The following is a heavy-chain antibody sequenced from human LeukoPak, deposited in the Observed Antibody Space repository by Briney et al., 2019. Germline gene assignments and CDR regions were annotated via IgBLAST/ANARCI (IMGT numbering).Heavy chain of an antibody. V-gene: IGHV1-46*01. CDR2: INPSGGST. Sequence: ASVKVFCKASGYTFTSYYMHWVRQAPGQGLEWMGIINPSGGSTSYAQKFQGRVTMTRDTSTSTVYMELSSLRSEDTAVYYCARDREQWLALDYWGQGTLVTVSS. CDR3: ARDREQWLALDY. J-gene: IGHJ4*02. CDR1: GYTFTSYY. D-gene: IGHD6-19*01.